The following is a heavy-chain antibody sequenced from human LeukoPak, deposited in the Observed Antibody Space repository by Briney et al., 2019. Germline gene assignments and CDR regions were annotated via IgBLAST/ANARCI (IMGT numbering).Heavy chain of an antibody. Sequence: PSETLSLTCTVSGGSISSYYWSWIRQPPGKGLEWIGYIYYSGSTNYNPSLKSRVTISVDTSKNQFSLKLSSVTAADTAVYYCASYDFWSGYPSFDYWGQGTLVTVSS. CDR2: IYYSGST. J-gene: IGHJ4*02. D-gene: IGHD3-3*01. CDR1: GGSISSYY. V-gene: IGHV4-59*01. CDR3: ASYDFWSGYPSFDY.